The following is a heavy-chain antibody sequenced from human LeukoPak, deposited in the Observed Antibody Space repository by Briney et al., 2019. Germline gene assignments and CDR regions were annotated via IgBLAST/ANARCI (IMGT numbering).Heavy chain of an antibody. CDR1: GFTFSDYA. V-gene: IGHV3-30-3*01. D-gene: IGHD1-7*01. Sequence: GSLRLSCAASGFTFSDYAMHWVRQAPGKGLEWVAVISKDGSDKYYPGSVRGRFTISRDNSKNTIYLQMDSLRAEDTAIYYCARDYWWNYDYWGQGTLVTVSS. CDR2: ISKDGSDK. J-gene: IGHJ4*02. CDR3: ARDYWWNYDY.